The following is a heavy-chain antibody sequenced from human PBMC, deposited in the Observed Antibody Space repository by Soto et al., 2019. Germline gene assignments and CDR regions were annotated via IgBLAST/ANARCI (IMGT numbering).Heavy chain of an antibody. CDR3: ARDKRIRKGYCSGGSCYGDYYYYGMDV. Sequence: WETLSLTCTVSGGSISSYYWSWIRQPPGKGLEWIGYIYYSGSTNYNPSLKSRVTISVDTSKNQFSLKLSSVTAADTAVYYCARDKRIRKGYCSGGSCYGDYYYYGMDVWGQRTTVTVSS. D-gene: IGHD2-15*01. CDR2: IYYSGST. J-gene: IGHJ6*02. CDR1: GGSISSYY. V-gene: IGHV4-59*01.